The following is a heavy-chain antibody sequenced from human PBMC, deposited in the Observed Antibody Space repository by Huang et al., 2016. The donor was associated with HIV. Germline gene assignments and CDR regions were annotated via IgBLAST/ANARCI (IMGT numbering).Heavy chain of an antibody. J-gene: IGHJ4*02. Sequence: EVQLVESGGNLIQTGGSLRLACAASGFRFDKSAMYWVRQAPGKGLEWVSSISWNSANIAYGDSVKGRFTISRDNARNSLYLQMNSLRPDDTALYYCVKGDIVGTANFFDYWGQGTQVSVSS. CDR1: GFRFDKSA. D-gene: IGHD1-26*01. CDR3: VKGDIVGTANFFDY. CDR2: ISWNSANI. V-gene: IGHV3-9*01.